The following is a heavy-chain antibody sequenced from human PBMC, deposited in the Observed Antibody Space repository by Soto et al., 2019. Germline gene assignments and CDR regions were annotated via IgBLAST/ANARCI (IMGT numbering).Heavy chain of an antibody. Sequence: QVQLQQWGAGLLKPSETLSLTCAVYGGSFSGYYWSWIRQPPGKGLEWIVEINHTGSTTYNPSLKSRVTISVATSRNQFSLKLSSVTAADTAVYYCASGYCSGGSCYSVINLDYWGQGTLVTVSS. D-gene: IGHD2-15*01. CDR3: ASGYCSGGSCYSVINLDY. CDR1: GGSFSGYY. V-gene: IGHV4-34*01. CDR2: INHTGST. J-gene: IGHJ4*02.